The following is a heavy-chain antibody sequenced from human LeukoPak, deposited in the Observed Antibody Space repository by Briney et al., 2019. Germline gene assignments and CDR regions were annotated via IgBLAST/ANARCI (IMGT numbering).Heavy chain of an antibody. V-gene: IGHV1-18*01. D-gene: IGHD6-19*01. CDR2: ISAYNGNT. J-gene: IGHJ4*02. CDR3: ARVFGYSSGWPPID. Sequence: ASVKVSCKSSGGTFTNNYAINWVRQAPGQGLEWMGWISAYNGNTNYAQKLQGRVTMTTDTSTSTAYMELRSLRSDDTAVYYCARVFGYSSGWPPIDWGQGTLVTVSS. CDR1: GGTFTNNYA.